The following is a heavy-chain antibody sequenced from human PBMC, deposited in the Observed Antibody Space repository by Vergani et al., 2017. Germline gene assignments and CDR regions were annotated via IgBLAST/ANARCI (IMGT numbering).Heavy chain of an antibody. CDR2: INPSGGST. D-gene: IGHD1-26*01. Sequence: QVQLVQSGAEVKKPGASVKVSCKASGYTFTSYYMHWVRQAPGQGLEWMGIINPSGGSTRYAQKFQGGVTMTRETATSTVYMELSSLRSEDTAVYYCARGRKGAAHDAFDIWGQGTMVTVSS. CDR3: ARGRKGAAHDAFDI. J-gene: IGHJ3*02. V-gene: IGHV1-46*01. CDR1: GYTFTSYY.